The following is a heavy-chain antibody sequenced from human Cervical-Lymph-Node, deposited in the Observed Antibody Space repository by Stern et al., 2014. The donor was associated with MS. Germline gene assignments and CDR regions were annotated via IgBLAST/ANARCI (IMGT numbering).Heavy chain of an antibody. D-gene: IGHD5-24*01. CDR3: ARASDGY. CDR1: GYDFTHYD. J-gene: IGHJ4*02. V-gene: IGHV1-8*01. Sequence: QVQLVQSGAEVKKPGASVKVSCKASGYDFTHYDISWVRQASGQGLEWMGRMNPNNGNTDYAQKFQGRVTMTRNTSISTAYMDLSSLRSDDKAVYYCARASDGYWGQGTLVTVSS. CDR2: MNPNNGNT.